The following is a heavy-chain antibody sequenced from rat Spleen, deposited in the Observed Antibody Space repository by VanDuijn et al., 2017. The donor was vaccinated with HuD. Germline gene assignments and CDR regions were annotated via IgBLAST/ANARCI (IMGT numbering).Heavy chain of an antibody. CDR2: ISYDGSST. CDR1: GFTFSNYD. CDR3: ARGPMDS. V-gene: IGHV5-29*01. J-gene: IGHJ4*01. Sequence: EVQLVESGGGLVQPGRSLKLSCAASGFTFSNYDMAWVRQAPTKGLEWVATISYDGSSTYYRDSVKGRFTISRDNAKSTLYLQMDSLRSEDTATYYAARGPMDSWGQGASVTVSS.